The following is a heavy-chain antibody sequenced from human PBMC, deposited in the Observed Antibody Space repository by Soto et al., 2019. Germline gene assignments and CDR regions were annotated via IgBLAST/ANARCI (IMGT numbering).Heavy chain of an antibody. J-gene: IGHJ4*02. CDR2: IISTSDGK. Sequence: ASVKVSCKASAYTFTGYYMHCVRQAPGQGLEGMGWIISTSDGKNYEKKFQGWVTMTRDTSISTAYMELSRLRSDDTAVYYCGREWFACKRQLCLDHWGQGTLVTVSS. D-gene: IGHD3-22*01. CDR1: AYTFTGYY. CDR3: GREWFACKRQLCLDH. V-gene: IGHV1-2*04.